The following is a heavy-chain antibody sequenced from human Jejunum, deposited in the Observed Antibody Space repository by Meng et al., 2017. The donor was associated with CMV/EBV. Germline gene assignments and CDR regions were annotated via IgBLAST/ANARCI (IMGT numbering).Heavy chain of an antibody. CDR1: GYNFSGYY. CDR3: VRGGYEPNFDY. CDR2: VNPHSGNP. J-gene: IGHJ4*02. D-gene: IGHD5-12*01. V-gene: IGHV1-2*02. Sequence: CKVSGYNFSGYYIHWLRQAPGRGVEWMGWVNPHSGNPNYSQKFKGRVTMTSDKPTATVVLEMRSLTSDDTAMYFCVRGGYEPNFDYWGQGTLVTVSS.